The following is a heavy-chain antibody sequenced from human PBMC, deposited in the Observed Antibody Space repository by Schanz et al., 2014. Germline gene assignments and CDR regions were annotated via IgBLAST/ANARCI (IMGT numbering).Heavy chain of an antibody. CDR2: MNPNSGTT. J-gene: IGHJ6*02. CDR3: ARGGDYIVVLVAVTREYYYHAMDV. V-gene: IGHV1-8*01. Sequence: QVQLVQSGAEVKKPGASVKVSCKASGYTLTNFDINWVRQAPGQGLEWMGWMNPNSGTTGYAQKFQGRVTMTRNTSTSTAYMELRGLRSDDTAVYYCARGGDYIVVLVAVTREYYYHAMDVWGQGTTVTVSS. CDR1: GYTLTNFD. D-gene: IGHD2-15*01.